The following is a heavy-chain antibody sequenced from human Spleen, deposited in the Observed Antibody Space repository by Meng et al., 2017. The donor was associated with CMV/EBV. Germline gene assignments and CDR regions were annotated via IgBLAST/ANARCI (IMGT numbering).Heavy chain of an antibody. CDR1: GFTFSSYS. CDR3: ARNYYDSSGDSSLPDY. J-gene: IGHJ4*02. V-gene: IGHV3-48*04. D-gene: IGHD3-22*01. Sequence: GESLKISCAASGFTFSSYSVNWVRQAPGKGLEWVSYISISSTIYYADSVKGRFTVSRDNAKNSLYLQMNSLRAEDTAVYYCARNYYDSSGDSSLPDYWGQGTLVTVSS. CDR2: ISISSTI.